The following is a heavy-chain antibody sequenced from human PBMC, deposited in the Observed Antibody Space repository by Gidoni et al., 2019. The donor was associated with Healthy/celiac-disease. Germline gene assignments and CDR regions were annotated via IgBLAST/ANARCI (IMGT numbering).Heavy chain of an antibody. Sequence: EVQLVESGGGLVQPGRSLRLSCADSGLTFDDYAMHWVRQAPGKGLEWVSGISWNSGSIGYADSVKGRFTISRDNAKNSLYLQMNSLRAEDTALYYCAKDLDYYDSSGTFDYWGQGTLVTVSS. CDR2: ISWNSGSI. D-gene: IGHD3-22*01. CDR1: GLTFDDYA. J-gene: IGHJ4*02. CDR3: AKDLDYYDSSGTFDY. V-gene: IGHV3-9*01.